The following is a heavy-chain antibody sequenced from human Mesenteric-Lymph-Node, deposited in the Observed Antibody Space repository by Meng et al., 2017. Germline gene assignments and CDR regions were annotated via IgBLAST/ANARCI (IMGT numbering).Heavy chain of an antibody. CDR1: GDSVNTHYY. V-gene: IGHV4-61*01. CDR2: IYHSGSA. Sequence: HVQLHESGPGLVRPWETLSLTCTVSGDSVNTHYYWSWIRQSPEKGLELIGYIYHSGSANYNPSLKNRVTISVDTSRNQFSMKLNSLTAADTAVYYCARMIGSGPFDHWGQGSLVTVSS. CDR3: ARMIGSGPFDH. J-gene: IGHJ4*02. D-gene: IGHD6-19*01.